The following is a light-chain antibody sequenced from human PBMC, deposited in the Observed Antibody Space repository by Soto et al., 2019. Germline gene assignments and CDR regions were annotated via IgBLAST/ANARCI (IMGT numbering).Light chain of an antibody. Sequence: DVQLTQSPSSLSASVGDRVTITCRASQNINTYLNWYQHKPGKAPNHLIYGASTVHSGVPLRFSGSGSGTDFTLTISSLESEDFATYYCKESYSTQYTFGQGTKLGI. CDR3: KESYSTQYT. CDR2: GAS. CDR1: QNINTY. V-gene: IGKV1-39*01. J-gene: IGKJ2*01.